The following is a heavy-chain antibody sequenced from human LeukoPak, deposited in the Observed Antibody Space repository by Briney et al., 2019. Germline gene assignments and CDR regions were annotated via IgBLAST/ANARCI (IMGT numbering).Heavy chain of an antibody. CDR1: GYSFTSYC. CDR2: IYPADSDT. J-gene: IGHJ4*02. Sequence: GESLNISCKGSGYSFTSYCIAWVRQMPGKGLEWMGIIYPADSDTKYSPSFQGQVTISADKSISTAYLQWSSLKASDTAMYYCARRGSSWYVDWGQGTLVTVSS. D-gene: IGHD6-13*01. V-gene: IGHV5-51*01. CDR3: ARRGSSWYVD.